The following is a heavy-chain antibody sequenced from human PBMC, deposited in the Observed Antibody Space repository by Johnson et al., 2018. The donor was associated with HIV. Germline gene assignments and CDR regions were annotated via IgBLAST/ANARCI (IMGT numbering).Heavy chain of an antibody. V-gene: IGHV3-30*02. CDR3: SRDGTPYSGFGELLGPQYHAFDI. Sequence: VQLVESGGGVVQPGGSLRLSCAASGFSFSSYGIHWVRQAPGRGLEWVAFTQYDGGNKYYADSVKGRFTISRDNAKNSLYLQMNSLRAEDPAVYYCSRDGTPYSGFGELLGPQYHAFDIWGQGTMVTVSS. CDR2: TQYDGGNK. J-gene: IGHJ3*02. CDR1: GFSFSSYG. D-gene: IGHD3-10*01.